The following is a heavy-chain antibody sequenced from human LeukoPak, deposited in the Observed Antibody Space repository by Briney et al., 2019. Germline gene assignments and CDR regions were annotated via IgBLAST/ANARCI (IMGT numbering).Heavy chain of an antibody. J-gene: IGHJ4*02. CDR1: GLTFSSYS. CDR3: AKNAAGPEY. CDR2: ISASGGDT. V-gene: IGHV3-23*01. D-gene: IGHD6-13*01. Sequence: GGSLRLSCVVSGLTFSSYSMSWVRQAPGKGLDWVSGISASGGDTWYPDSVKGRFTISRDNSKNTLFLQMSSLRVEDTAMYYCAKNAAGPEYWGQGTLVTVSS.